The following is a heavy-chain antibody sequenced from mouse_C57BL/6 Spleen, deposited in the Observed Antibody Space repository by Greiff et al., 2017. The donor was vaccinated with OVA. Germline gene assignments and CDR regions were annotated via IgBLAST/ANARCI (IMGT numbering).Heavy chain of an antibody. V-gene: IGHV1-55*01. CDR1: GYTFTSYW. CDR2: IYPGSGST. CDR3: ARCMMGYWYFDV. Sequence: VQLQQPGAELVKPGASVKMSCKASGYTFTSYWITWVKQRPGQGLEWIGDIYPGSGSTNYNEKFKSKATLTVDTSSSTAYMQLSSLTSEDSAVYYCARCMMGYWYFDVWGTGTTVTVSS. J-gene: IGHJ1*03. D-gene: IGHD2-3*01.